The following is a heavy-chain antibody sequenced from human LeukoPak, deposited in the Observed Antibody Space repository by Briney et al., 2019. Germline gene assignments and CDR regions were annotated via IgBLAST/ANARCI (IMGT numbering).Heavy chain of an antibody. CDR3: ARGGYCSSTSCCPGDY. D-gene: IGHD2-2*01. J-gene: IGHJ4*02. CDR1: GFTFSSYA. Sequence: LSGGPLRLSCAASGFTFSSYAMSWVRQAPGKGLEWVSAISGSGGSTYYADSVKGRFTISRDNSKNTLYLQMNSLRAEDTAVYYCARGGYCSSTSCCPGDYWGQGTLVTVSS. V-gene: IGHV3-23*01. CDR2: ISGSGGST.